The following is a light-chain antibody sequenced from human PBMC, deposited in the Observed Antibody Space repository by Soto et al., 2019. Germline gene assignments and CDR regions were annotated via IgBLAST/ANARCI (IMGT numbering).Light chain of an antibody. V-gene: IGKV1-27*01. CDR3: QRYNSAST. CDR1: QDIHNY. Sequence: DLQMTQSPSSLSASVGDRVTITCRASQDIHNYLAWYQQKPGKVPDLLIYAASRLQSGVPPRFSGSGSGTDFSLTISSLQPEDVATYYCQRYNSASTFGPGTKVQIK. CDR2: AAS. J-gene: IGKJ1*01.